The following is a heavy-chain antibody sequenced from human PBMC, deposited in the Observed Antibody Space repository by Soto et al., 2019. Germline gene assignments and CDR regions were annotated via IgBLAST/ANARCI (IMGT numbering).Heavy chain of an antibody. D-gene: IGHD4-17*01. J-gene: IGHJ6*02. Sequence: EVQLLESGGGLEQPGGSLRLSCAVSGFTFSSFAMTWVRQAPGKGLEWVSGISGDGISTYYTDSVKGRFTISRDNSKNTVYLQMNSLRVENTAVYFCAREVWRTVTTDAGVHDYYDGMDVWGQGTTVTVSS. CDR2: ISGDGIST. CDR3: AREVWRTVTTDAGVHDYYDGMDV. V-gene: IGHV3-23*01. CDR1: GFTFSSFA.